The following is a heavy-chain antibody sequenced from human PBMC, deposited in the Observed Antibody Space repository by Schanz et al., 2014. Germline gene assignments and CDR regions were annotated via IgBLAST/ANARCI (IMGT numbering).Heavy chain of an antibody. D-gene: IGHD1-1*01. J-gene: IGHJ4*02. CDR1: GFTFSTHA. CDR3: AKIERNED. Sequence: EVQLMESGGGLVKPGGSLRLSCAASGFTFSTHAMSWVRQAPGKGLEWVSGITGASDHTDYADSVTGRFTISRDNSKNTLYLQMNSLRAEDTAVYFCAKIERNEDWGQGTLVTVSS. V-gene: IGHV3-23*01. CDR2: ITGASDHT.